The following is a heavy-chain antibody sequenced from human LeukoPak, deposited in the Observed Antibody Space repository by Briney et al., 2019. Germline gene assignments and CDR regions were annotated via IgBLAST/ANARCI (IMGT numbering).Heavy chain of an antibody. J-gene: IGHJ4*02. D-gene: IGHD6-13*01. V-gene: IGHV3-30-3*01. Sequence: TGGSLRLSCAASGFTCSSYAMHGVRQAPGKGLEWLPVISYDGSNKYYADSVKGRFTISRDNSKNTLYLQMNSLRAEDTAVYYCARENVAAAGTDFDYWGQGTLVTVSS. CDR1: GFTCSSYA. CDR2: ISYDGSNK. CDR3: ARENVAAAGTDFDY.